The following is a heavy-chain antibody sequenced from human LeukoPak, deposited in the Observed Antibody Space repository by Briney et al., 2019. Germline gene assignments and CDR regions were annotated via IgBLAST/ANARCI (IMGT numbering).Heavy chain of an antibody. CDR3: ARDGGRGYRLIRQTFDM. CDR2: VYYDGST. D-gene: IGHD3-16*02. Sequence: PSETLSLTCAVSGASISSSTYYWGWIRQPPGKGLEWIGTVYYDGSTYYNPSLRSPVTISVDTSKNQFSLKLSSVTAADTAVYYCARDGGRGYRLIRQTFDMWGQGTMITVSS. V-gene: IGHV4-39*07. J-gene: IGHJ3*02. CDR1: GASISSSTYY.